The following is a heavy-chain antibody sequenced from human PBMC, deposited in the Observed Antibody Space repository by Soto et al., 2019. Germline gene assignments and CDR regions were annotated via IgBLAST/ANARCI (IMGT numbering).Heavy chain of an antibody. J-gene: IGHJ6*02. CDR2: IWYDGSNK. V-gene: IGHV3-33*08. Sequence: GGSLRLSCAASGFTFSNYAMHWVRQAPGKGLEWVAVIWYDGSNKYYADSVKGRFTISRDNSKNTLYLQMNSLRAEDTAVYYCARDSGFGEDYYYGMDVWGQGTTVTVSS. CDR3: ARDSGFGEDYYYGMDV. CDR1: GFTFSNYA. D-gene: IGHD3-10*01.